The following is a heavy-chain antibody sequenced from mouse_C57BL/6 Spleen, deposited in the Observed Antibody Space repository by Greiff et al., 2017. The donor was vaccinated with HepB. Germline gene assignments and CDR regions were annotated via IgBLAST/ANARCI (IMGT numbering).Heavy chain of an antibody. V-gene: IGHV14-4*01. J-gene: IGHJ2*01. D-gene: IGHD3-2*02. CDR3: TTDSSGSNY. CDR1: GFNIKDDY. CDR2: IDPENGDT. Sequence: EVQLQQPGAELVRPGASVKLSCTASGFNIKDDYMHWVKQRPEQGLEWIGWIDPENGDTEYASKFQGKATITADTSSNTAYLQLSSLTSEDTAVYYCTTDSSGSNYWGQGTTLTVSS.